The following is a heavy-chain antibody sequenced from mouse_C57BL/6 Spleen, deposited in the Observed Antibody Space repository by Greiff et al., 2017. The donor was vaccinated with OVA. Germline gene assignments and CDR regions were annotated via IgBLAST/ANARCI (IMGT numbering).Heavy chain of an antibody. V-gene: IGHV3-6*01. CDR2: ISYDGSN. J-gene: IGHJ3*01. Sequence: DVKLQESGPGLVKPSQSLSLTCSVTGYSITSGYYWNWIRQFPGNKLEWMGYISYDGSNNYNPSLKNRISITRDTSKNQFFLKLNSVTTEDTATYYCARGAFFAYWGQGTLVTVSA. CDR1: GYSITSGYY. CDR3: ARGAFFAY.